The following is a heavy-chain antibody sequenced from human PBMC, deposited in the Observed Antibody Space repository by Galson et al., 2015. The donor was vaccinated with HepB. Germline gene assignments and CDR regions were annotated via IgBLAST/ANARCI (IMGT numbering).Heavy chain of an antibody. Sequence: SLRLSCAASGFTFSNYAMHWVRQAPGKGLEWVAVISYDGSNKYYADSVKGRFTISRDNSKNTLYLQMNSLRAEDTAVYYCARDQQDDSSSWYHVHYYYGMDVWGQGTTVTVSS. CDR1: GFTFSNYA. D-gene: IGHD6-13*01. J-gene: IGHJ6*02. V-gene: IGHV3-30-3*01. CDR2: ISYDGSNK. CDR3: ARDQQDDSSSWYHVHYYYGMDV.